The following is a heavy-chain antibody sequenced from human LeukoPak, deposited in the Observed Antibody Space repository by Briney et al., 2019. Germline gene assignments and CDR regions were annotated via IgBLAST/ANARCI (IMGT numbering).Heavy chain of an antibody. CDR1: GPTFSNAW. CDR2: IKSKTDGGTA. J-gene: IGHJ4*02. Sequence: GGSLRLSCAASGPTFSNAWMSWVRQAPGKGLEWVGRIKSKTDGGTADYAAPVKGRFTISRDDSKNTLYLQMNSLKTEDTAVYYCTMGDWGWPGYWGQGTLVTVSS. V-gene: IGHV3-15*01. D-gene: IGHD7-27*01. CDR3: TMGDWGWPGY.